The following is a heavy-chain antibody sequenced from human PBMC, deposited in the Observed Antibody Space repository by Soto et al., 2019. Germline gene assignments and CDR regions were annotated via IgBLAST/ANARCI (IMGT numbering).Heavy chain of an antibody. V-gene: IGHV4-30-2*01. J-gene: IGHJ4*02. D-gene: IGHD3-22*01. Sequence: PSETLSLTCAVSGGSISSGGYCWGWIRQPPGKGLEWIGYIYHSESTYYNPSLTSPIIISVDRSKNQFSLKLSSVTAADTAVYYCARTARDSSGYSYYFDYWGQGTLVTVSS. CDR1: GGSISSGGYC. CDR2: IYHSEST. CDR3: ARTARDSSGYSYYFDY.